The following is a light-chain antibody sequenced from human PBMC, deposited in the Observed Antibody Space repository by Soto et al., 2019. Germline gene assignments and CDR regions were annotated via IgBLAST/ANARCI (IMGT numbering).Light chain of an antibody. CDR3: QQLHTYPYT. J-gene: IGKJ2*01. V-gene: IGKV1-9*01. CDR1: QGISSF. CDR2: AAS. Sequence: DIQLTQSPSFLSASVGDRVTITCRASQGISSFLAWYQQKPGGTPKLLIYAASTLQSGVPSRFSGSGSGTDFTRTITSLQPEDFATYYCQQLHTYPYTFGQGTKLEIK.